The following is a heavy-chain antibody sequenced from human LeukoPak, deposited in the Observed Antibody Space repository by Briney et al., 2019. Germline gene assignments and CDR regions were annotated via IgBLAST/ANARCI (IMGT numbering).Heavy chain of an antibody. CDR2: IIPMVGIV. V-gene: IGHV1-69*04. Sequence: ASVKVSCKASGGTFSSYSINWVRQAPGQGLEWMGRIIPMVGIVNYAQKFQGRVTILADKSTNTVYMELSSLTSEDTAVYYCARDALQPQYYYYGVDVWGQGTPVTVSS. D-gene: IGHD4-11*01. CDR3: ARDALQPQYYYYGVDV. CDR1: GGTFSSYS. J-gene: IGHJ6*02.